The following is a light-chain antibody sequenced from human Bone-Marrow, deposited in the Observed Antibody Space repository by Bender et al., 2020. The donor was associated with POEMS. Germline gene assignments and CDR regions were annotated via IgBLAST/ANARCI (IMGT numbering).Light chain of an antibody. CDR1: DSDVGKYNY. CDR2: DVS. Sequence: QSALTQPASVSGSPGQSITISCTGSDSDVGKYNYVSWYQQHPGRAPKLIIYDVSNRPSGVSNRFSGSKSGNTAYLTIAGLQAEDEADYYCRSCRNAYIVVFGGGTKLTVL. J-gene: IGLJ2*01. CDR3: RSCRNAYIVV. V-gene: IGLV2-14*03.